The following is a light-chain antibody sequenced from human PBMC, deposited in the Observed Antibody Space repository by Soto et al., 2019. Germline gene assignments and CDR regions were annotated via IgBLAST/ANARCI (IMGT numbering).Light chain of an antibody. CDR1: QSVSSN. Sequence: EIVVTQSPASLSVYPGERATLSGRASQSVSSNLAWYQQKPGQAPRLLIYGASTRATGIPARFSGSGSGTEFTLTISSLQSEDFAVYYCQQYNNWPWTFGQGTKVDIK. CDR2: GAS. CDR3: QQYNNWPWT. J-gene: IGKJ1*01. V-gene: IGKV3-15*01.